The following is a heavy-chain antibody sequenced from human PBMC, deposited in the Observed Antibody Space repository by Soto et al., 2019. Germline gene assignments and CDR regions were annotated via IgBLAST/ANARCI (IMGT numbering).Heavy chain of an antibody. Sequence: GGSLRLSCAASGFTFGNYWMHWVRQDPVKGLVWVSRISSDGSTTTTYADSVKGRFTISRDNARNTLWLQMNSLTADDTAVYYCTRSLGSGRGSYGMDVWCQGTTVTVS. CDR3: TRSLGSGRGSYGMDV. CDR1: GFTFGNYW. CDR2: ISSDGSTT. D-gene: IGHD3-10*01. V-gene: IGHV3-74*01. J-gene: IGHJ6*02.